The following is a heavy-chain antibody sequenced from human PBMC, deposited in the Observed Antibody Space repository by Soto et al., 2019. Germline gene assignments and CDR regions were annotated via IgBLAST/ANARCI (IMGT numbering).Heavy chain of an antibody. V-gene: IGHV4-59*01. CDR2: IYYSGST. CDR1: CGSISSYY. J-gene: IGHJ5*02. Sequence: SETLSLTCTVSCGSISSYYWSWIRQPPGKGLEWIGYIYYSGSTNYNPSLKSRVTISVDTSKNQFSLKLSSVTAADTAVYYCASLSSLNWFDPWGQGTLVTVSS. D-gene: IGHD6-13*01. CDR3: ASLSSLNWFDP.